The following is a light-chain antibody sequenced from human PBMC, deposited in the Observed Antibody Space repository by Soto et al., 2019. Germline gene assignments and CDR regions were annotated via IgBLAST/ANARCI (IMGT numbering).Light chain of an antibody. Sequence: EIVLTQSQGTVSLSPGERATLSCRASQSVDNTYLAWYQKKRGQAPRLLISGASRRATGVSDRFSGSGTGTDFSLTISRLQPEDSAVYYCQQYASSPLTFGQGTKLEIK. CDR3: QQYASSPLT. V-gene: IGKV3-20*01. CDR1: QSVDNTY. CDR2: GAS. J-gene: IGKJ2*01.